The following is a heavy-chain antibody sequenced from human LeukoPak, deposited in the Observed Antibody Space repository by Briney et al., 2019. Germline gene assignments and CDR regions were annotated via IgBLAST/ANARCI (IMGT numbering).Heavy chain of an antibody. CDR1: GGSISSYY. CDR3: ARAGSLISYGICDY. J-gene: IGHJ4*02. CDR2: ISYSGST. D-gene: IGHD5-18*01. Sequence: SETLSLTCTVSGGSISSYYSSWIRQPPGKGLERIGYISYSGSTNYNPSLKSRVTISVDTSKNQFSLKLSSVTAADTAVYYCARAGSLISYGICDYWGRGTLVTVS. V-gene: IGHV4-59*01.